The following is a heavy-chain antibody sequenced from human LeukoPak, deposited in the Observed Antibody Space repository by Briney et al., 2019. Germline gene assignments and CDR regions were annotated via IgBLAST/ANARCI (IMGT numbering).Heavy chain of an antibody. CDR1: GGTFSSYA. Sequence: ASVKVSCKASGGTFSSYAISWVRQAPGQGLEWMGGIIPIFGTANYAQKFQGRVTITADKSTSTAYMKLSSLRSEDTAVYYCARESPYCSGGSCYPSLLVWGQGTLVTVSS. CDR3: ARESPYCSGGSCYPSLLV. J-gene: IGHJ4*02. CDR2: IIPIFGTA. D-gene: IGHD2-15*01. V-gene: IGHV1-69*06.